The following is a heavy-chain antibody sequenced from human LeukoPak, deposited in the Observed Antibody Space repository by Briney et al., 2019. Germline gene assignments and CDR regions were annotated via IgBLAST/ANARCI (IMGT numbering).Heavy chain of an antibody. CDR1: GFTFSNYA. J-gene: IGHJ4*02. Sequence: GGSLRLSCAASGFTFSNYAMSWVRQAPGKGLEWVSSINPSSGSTYHADSVKGRFTISGDNSKNTLYLQMNSLRAEDTAVYYCAKEHMAAAVYYFDYWGQGTLVTVSS. CDR3: AKEHMAAAVYYFDY. CDR2: INPSSGST. V-gene: IGHV3-23*01. D-gene: IGHD6-13*01.